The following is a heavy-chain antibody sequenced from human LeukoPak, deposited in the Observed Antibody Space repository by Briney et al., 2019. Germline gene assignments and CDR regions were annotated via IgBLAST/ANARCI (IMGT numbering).Heavy chain of an antibody. CDR3: ARGRSKGYPYYFEY. J-gene: IGHJ4*02. V-gene: IGHV1-8*03. CDR2: MNPNSGST. D-gene: IGHD5-12*01. Sequence: ASVKLSCKASGYTFTSYDINWVRQATGQGLEWMGWMNPNSGSTGYAQKFQGRVTITRSTSISTAYMELSGLRSEDTAVYYCARGRSKGYPYYFEYCGQGTLVTVSS. CDR1: GYTFTSYD.